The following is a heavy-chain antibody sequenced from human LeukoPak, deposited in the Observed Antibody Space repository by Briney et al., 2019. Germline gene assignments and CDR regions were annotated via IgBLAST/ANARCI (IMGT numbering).Heavy chain of an antibody. D-gene: IGHD6-19*01. CDR1: GFTFSSYW. CDR2: IKQDVSEK. CDR3: ARENSYSSGWNYFDY. J-gene: IGHJ4*02. Sequence: PGGSLRLSCAASGFTFSSYWMSSVRQAPGKGLEWVANIKQDVSEKYYVDSVKGRFTISRDNAKNSLYLQMNSLRAEDTAVYYCARENSYSSGWNYFDYWGQGTLVTVSS. V-gene: IGHV3-7*01.